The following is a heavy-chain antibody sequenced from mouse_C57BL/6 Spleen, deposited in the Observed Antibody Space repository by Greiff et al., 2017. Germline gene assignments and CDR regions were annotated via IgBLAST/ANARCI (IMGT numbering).Heavy chain of an antibody. Sequence: QVQLKQSGPGLVAPSHCLSITCTASGFSLTSYAISWVRQPPGKGLEWLGGIWTGGGTNYYSALKYRQSISNDNSKCQVFLKMNSLQTDDTATYYCAAFYYGYDGRFAYWGQGTLVTVSA. J-gene: IGHJ3*01. CDR1: GFSLTSYA. V-gene: IGHV2-9-1*01. CDR3: AAFYYGYDGRFAY. CDR2: IWTGGGT. D-gene: IGHD2-2*01.